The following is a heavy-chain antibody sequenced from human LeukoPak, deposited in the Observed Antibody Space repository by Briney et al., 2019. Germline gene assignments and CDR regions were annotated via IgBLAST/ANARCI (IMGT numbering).Heavy chain of an antibody. D-gene: IGHD4-11*01. J-gene: IGHJ6*03. V-gene: IGHV4-59*01. CDR3: ARVHSNYVGGKYYYYMDV. CDR2: IYYSGST. CDR1: GGSISSYY. Sequence: PSETLSLTCTVSGGSISSYYWSWIRQPPGKGLEWIGYIYYSGSTNYNPSLKSRVTISVDTSKNQFSLKLSSVTAADTAVYYCARVHSNYVGGKYYYYMDVWGKGTTVTVSS.